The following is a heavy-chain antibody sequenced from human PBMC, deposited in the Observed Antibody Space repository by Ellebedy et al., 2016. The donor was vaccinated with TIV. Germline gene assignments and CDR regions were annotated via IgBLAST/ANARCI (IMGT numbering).Heavy chain of an antibody. J-gene: IGHJ3*02. CDR1: GLTFSNNA. V-gene: IGHV3-23*01. CDR3: ADDPWGVGPAFDI. D-gene: IGHD1-26*01. Sequence: PGGSLRLSCAASGLTFSNNAMSWVRQAPGKGLEWVSGISDSGSRTYYADSVKGRFTIARENSKNTLYLRMESLRVEDTAIYYCADDPWGVGPAFDIWGQGTMVTVSS. CDR2: ISDSGSRT.